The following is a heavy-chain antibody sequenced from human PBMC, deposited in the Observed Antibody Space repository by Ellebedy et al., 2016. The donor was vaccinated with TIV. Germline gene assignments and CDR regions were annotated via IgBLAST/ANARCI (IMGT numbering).Heavy chain of an antibody. CDR1: GGSFSGYY. J-gene: IGHJ4*02. CDR2: INDSGST. D-gene: IGHD6-6*01. Sequence: SETLSLTCAVYGGSFSGYYWSWIRQPPGKGLEWIGEINDSGSTKYNSSLKSRVTMSVDTSKNQFSLKLSSVTAADTAVYYCARGLVRDYWGQGTLVTVSS. V-gene: IGHV4-34*01. CDR3: ARGLVRDY.